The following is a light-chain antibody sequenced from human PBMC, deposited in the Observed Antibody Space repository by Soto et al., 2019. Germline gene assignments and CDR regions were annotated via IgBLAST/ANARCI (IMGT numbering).Light chain of an antibody. Sequence: QTVVTQEPSFSVSPGGTVTLTCGLSSGSVSTSYYPSWYQQTPGQAPRTLIYSTNTRSSGVPDRFSRSILGNKAALTITGAQADDESDYYCVLYMGSGTVVFGGGTKLTVL. CDR1: SGSVSTSYY. J-gene: IGLJ2*01. CDR2: STN. V-gene: IGLV8-61*01. CDR3: VLYMGSGTVV.